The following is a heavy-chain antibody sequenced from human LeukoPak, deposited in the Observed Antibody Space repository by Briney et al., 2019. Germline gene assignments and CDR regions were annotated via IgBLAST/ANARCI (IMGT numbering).Heavy chain of an antibody. CDR2: IIPIFGTA. CDR3: ARSGSYDLWSGYSGINWFDP. D-gene: IGHD3-3*01. Sequence: AASVKVSCKASGGTFSSYAISWVRQAPGQGLEWMGGIIPIFGTANYAQKFQGRVTITTDESTSTAYMELSSLRSEDTAVYYCARSGSYDLWSGYSGINWFDPWGQGTLVTVSS. CDR1: GGTFSSYA. V-gene: IGHV1-69*05. J-gene: IGHJ5*02.